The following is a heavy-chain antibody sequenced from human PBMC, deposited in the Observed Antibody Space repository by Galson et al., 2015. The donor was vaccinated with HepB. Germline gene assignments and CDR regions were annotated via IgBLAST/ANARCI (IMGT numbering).Heavy chain of an antibody. D-gene: IGHD3-10*01. CDR2: IDPSDSYT. CDR1: GYSFTSYW. J-gene: IGHJ4*02. V-gene: IGHV5-10-1*01. CDR3: ARHIWFGELSGPIDY. Sequence: QSGAEVKKPGESLGISCKGSGYSFTSYWISWVRQMPGKGLEWMGRIDPSDSYTNYSPSFQGHVTISADKSISTAYLQWSSLKASDTAMYYCARHIWFGELSGPIDYWGQGTLVTVSS.